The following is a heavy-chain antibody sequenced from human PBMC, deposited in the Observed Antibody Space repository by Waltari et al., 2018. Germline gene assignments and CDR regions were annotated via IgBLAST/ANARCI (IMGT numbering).Heavy chain of an antibody. J-gene: IGHJ4*02. CDR3: ARDRGVVVAATYYFDY. D-gene: IGHD2-15*01. V-gene: IGHV1-2*02. Sequence: QVQLVQSGAEVKKPGASVKVSCKASGYTFTGYYMHWVRQAPGQGLEWMGWINPNSGGTNYAQKFQGRGTMTRDTSISTAYMELSRLRSDDTAVYYCARDRGVVVAATYYFDYWGQGTLVTVSS. CDR2: INPNSGGT. CDR1: GYTFTGYY.